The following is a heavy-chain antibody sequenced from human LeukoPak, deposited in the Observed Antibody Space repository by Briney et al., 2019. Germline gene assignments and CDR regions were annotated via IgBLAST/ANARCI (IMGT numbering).Heavy chain of an antibody. CDR2: IYYSGYS. D-gene: IGHD3-10*01. Sequence: SETLSLTCTVSGGSISGYYWSWIRQPPGKGLEWIAYIYYSGYSYSHPSLKSRVTISVDTSNNQFSLKLRSVTAADTAVYYCARGYYYRTWGLGTLVTVSS. CDR1: GGSISGYY. CDR3: ARGYYYRT. J-gene: IGHJ4*02. V-gene: IGHV4-59*08.